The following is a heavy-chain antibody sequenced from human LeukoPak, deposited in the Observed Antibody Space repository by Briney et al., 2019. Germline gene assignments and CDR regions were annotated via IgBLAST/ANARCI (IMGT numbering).Heavy chain of an antibody. D-gene: IGHD1-26*01. CDR1: GHTLTDLA. V-gene: IGHV1-24*01. Sequence: ASVRVSFNASGHTLTDLAILWVRQAPGKGLEWMGGFDPEDGQTIYAQKFQGRVTVTEDTSTDTAYMELSSLGSEDTAVYYCATEGGRSYYLYWRQGSLVTVSS. J-gene: IGHJ4*02. CDR3: ATEGGRSYYLY. CDR2: FDPEDGQT.